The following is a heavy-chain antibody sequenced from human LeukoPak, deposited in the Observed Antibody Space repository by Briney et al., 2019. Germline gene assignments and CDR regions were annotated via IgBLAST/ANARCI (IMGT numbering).Heavy chain of an antibody. CDR3: ARGGGLDV. V-gene: IGHV3-7*03. CDR1: GFTFSSYW. D-gene: IGHD3-16*01. Sequence: GGSLRLSCAASGFTFSSYWLNWARQAPGKGLEWVASINHNGNVNYYVDSVKGRFTISRDNAKNSLYLQMSNLRAEDTAVYFCARGGGLDVCGQGATVTVSS. CDR2: INHNGNVN. J-gene: IGHJ6*02.